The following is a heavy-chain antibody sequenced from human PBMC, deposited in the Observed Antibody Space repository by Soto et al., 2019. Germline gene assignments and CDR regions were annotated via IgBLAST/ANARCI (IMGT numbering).Heavy chain of an antibody. CDR2: INAGNGNT. CDR1: GYTFTSYA. Sequence: QVQLVQSGAEVKKPGASVKVSCKTSGYTFTSYAMHWVRQAPGQRLEWMGWINAGNGNTKYSQKFQGRVTITRDTSASKAYMELSSLRSEDTAVYYCARDVGSSWEIFDYWGQGTLVTVSS. D-gene: IGHD6-13*01. CDR3: ARDVGSSWEIFDY. V-gene: IGHV1-3*01. J-gene: IGHJ4*02.